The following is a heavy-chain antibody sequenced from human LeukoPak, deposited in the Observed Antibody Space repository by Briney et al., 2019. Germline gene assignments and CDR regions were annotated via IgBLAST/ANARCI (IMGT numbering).Heavy chain of an antibody. CDR1: GGTFSGYA. CDR3: AEVPAANYNWFDP. J-gene: IGHJ5*02. V-gene: IGHV1-69*01. D-gene: IGHD2-2*01. Sequence: GASVKVSCTASGGTFSGYAISWVRQAPGQGLEWMGGIIPIFGTANYAQKFQGRVTITADESTSTAYMELSSLRSEDTAVYYCAEVPAANYNWFDPWGQGTLVTVSS. CDR2: IIPIFGTA.